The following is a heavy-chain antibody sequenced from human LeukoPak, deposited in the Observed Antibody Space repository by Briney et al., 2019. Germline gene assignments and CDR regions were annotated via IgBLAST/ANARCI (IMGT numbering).Heavy chain of an antibody. V-gene: IGHV3-9*01. D-gene: IGHD1-26*01. CDR1: GFTFDDYA. CDR2: ISWNSGSI. CDR3: AKDSSIVGATRGLFDY. J-gene: IGHJ4*02. Sequence: GRSLRLSCAASGFTFDDYAMHWVRQAPGKGLEWVSGISWNSGSIGYADSVKGRFTISRDDAKNSLYLQMNSLRAEDTALYYCAKDSSIVGATRGLFDYWGQGTLVTVSS.